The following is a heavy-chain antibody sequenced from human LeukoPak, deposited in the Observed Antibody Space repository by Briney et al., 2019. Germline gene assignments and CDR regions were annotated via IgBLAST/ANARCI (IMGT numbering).Heavy chain of an antibody. J-gene: IGHJ4*02. Sequence: ASVKVSCKASGYTFTSYDINWVRQATGQGLEWMGWMNPNSGNTGYAQKFQGRVTMTRNTSISTAYMELSSLRGDDTAVYYCTRNSGWYGVSWGQGTLVTVSS. V-gene: IGHV1-8*01. D-gene: IGHD6-19*01. CDR1: GYTFTSYD. CDR3: TRNSGWYGVS. CDR2: MNPNSGNT.